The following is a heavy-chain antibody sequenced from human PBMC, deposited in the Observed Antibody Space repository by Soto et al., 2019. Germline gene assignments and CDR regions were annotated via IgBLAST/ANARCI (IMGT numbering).Heavy chain of an antibody. Sequence: EVQLVESGGGVVQPGESLRLSCTASGFTFSTYWMHWVRQAPGKGLVWLSRLKGDGSMTDYAYSVKGRFTISRDNAENTLYLQMNGLRAEDTAIYYCAMGGLYAYYQDNWGQGTLVTVSS. V-gene: IGHV3-74*01. CDR2: LKGDGSMT. CDR3: AMGGLYAYYQDN. D-gene: IGHD3-16*01. J-gene: IGHJ4*02. CDR1: GFTFSTYW.